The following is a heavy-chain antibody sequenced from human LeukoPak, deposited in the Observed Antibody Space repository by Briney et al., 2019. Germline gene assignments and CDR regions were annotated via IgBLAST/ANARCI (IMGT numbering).Heavy chain of an antibody. Sequence: GSLRLSCAASGFTFSSYSMNWVRQAPGKGLEWVSSIDTSTTYTTYADSVRGRFTISRDNARNSLYLQMNSLRAEDTAVYYCAREAGTGERWYFDLWGRGTLVTVSS. V-gene: IGHV3-21*01. CDR3: AREAGTGERWYFDL. CDR2: IDTSTTYT. J-gene: IGHJ2*01. CDR1: GFTFSSYS. D-gene: IGHD7-27*01.